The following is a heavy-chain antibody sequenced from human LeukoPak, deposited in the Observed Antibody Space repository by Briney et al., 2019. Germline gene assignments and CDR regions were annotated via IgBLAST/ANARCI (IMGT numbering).Heavy chain of an antibody. Sequence: PGGSLRLSCAASGFTFDDYGMTWVRQAPGKGLEWVSGINWNGGNTGYADSVKGRFTISRDNAQNSLYLQMNSLRAEDTALYHCARAPDVEEYNWFDPWGQGTLVTVSS. V-gene: IGHV3-20*01. D-gene: IGHD3-16*01. CDR2: INWNGGNT. CDR3: ARAPDVEEYNWFDP. CDR1: GFTFDDYG. J-gene: IGHJ5*02.